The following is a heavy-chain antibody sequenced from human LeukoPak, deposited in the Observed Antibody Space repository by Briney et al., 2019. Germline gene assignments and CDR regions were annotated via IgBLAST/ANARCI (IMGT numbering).Heavy chain of an antibody. CDR3: ARGTQLLWFGVPKGEYYYMDV. Sequence: GGSLRLSCAASGFTFSSYAMSWVRQAPGKGLEWVSSISSSSSYIYYADSVKGRFTISRDNAKNSLYLQMNSLRAEDTAVYYCARGTQLLWFGVPKGEYYYMDVWGKGTTVTVSS. CDR2: ISSSSSYI. CDR1: GFTFSSYA. D-gene: IGHD3-10*01. V-gene: IGHV3-21*01. J-gene: IGHJ6*03.